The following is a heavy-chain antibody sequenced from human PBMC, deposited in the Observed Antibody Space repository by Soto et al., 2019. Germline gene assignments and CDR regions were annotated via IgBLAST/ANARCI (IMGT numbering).Heavy chain of an antibody. J-gene: IGHJ4*02. CDR1: GCTLTELS. CDR3: ASSPLSLGPAEYYYDTSGYCRY. V-gene: IGHV1-24*01. Sequence: ASVKVSCKVSGCTLTELSMHWVRQAPGKGLEWMGGFDPEDGETIYAQKFQGRVTMTEDTSTDTAYMELSSLRSEDTAVYYCASSPLSLGPAEYYYDTSGYCRYWGQGTLVTVSS. CDR2: FDPEDGET. D-gene: IGHD3-22*01.